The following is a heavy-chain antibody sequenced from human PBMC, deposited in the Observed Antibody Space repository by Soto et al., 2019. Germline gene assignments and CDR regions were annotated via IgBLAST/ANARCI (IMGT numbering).Heavy chain of an antibody. D-gene: IGHD2-15*01. V-gene: IGHV3-30*18. CDR2: ISYDGSNK. J-gene: IGHJ5*02. CDR1: GFTFSSYG. Sequence: GGSLRLSCAASGFTFSSYGMHWVRQAPGKGLEWVAVISYDGSNKYYADSVKGRFTISRDNSKNTLYLQMNSLRAEDTAVYYCAKEVVVAALRGWFDPWGQGTLVTVSS. CDR3: AKEVVVAALRGWFDP.